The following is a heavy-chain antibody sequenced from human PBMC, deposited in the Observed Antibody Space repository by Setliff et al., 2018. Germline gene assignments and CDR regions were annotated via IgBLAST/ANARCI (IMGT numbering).Heavy chain of an antibody. Sequence: PSETLSLTCTVSGGSISSGGYYWSWIRQPPGKGLEWIGHTYYIGATNYNPSLKGRVTISVDTSKNQVSLKMNFVTAADTAVYYCARGGVLGTGDFDYWGQGTLVTVSS. CDR1: GGSISSGGYY. CDR3: ARGGVLGTGDFDY. V-gene: IGHV4-61*08. CDR2: TYYIGAT. D-gene: IGHD3-16*01. J-gene: IGHJ4*02.